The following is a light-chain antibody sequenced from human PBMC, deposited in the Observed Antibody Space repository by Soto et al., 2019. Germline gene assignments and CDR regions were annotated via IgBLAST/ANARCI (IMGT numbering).Light chain of an antibody. V-gene: IGKV3D-20*01. CDR1: HTIASVY. CDR3: EQYDTSLT. CDR2: DTS. Sequence: IVVTQSPSSLCLSPGERATLSCGASHTIASVYLAWYQHKPGLAPRLLIYDTSIRATGIPDRFTGSGSGTDFTLTISRLEPEDFAVYSCEQYDTSLTFGGGTNVDIK. J-gene: IGKJ4*01.